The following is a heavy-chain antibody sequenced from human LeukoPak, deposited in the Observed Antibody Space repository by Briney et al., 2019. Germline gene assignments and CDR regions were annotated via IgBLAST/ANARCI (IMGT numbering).Heavy chain of an antibody. V-gene: IGHV1-2*02. D-gene: IGHD1/OR15-1a*01. CDR1: GYTFTFNY. CDR2: INPTSGAT. J-gene: IGHJ3*01. CDR3: ASEFRTTSWSLDACDL. Sequence: ASVKVSCKAAGYTFTFNYMDWVRQAPGQGLDWVGWINPTSGATNYAQKFQGRVTMTRDTSNNTSYMELSRLRSDDTAVYYCASEFRTTSWSLDACDLWGQGTMVTVSS.